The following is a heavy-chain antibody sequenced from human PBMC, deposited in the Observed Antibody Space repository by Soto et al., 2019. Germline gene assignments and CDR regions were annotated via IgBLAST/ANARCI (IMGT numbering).Heavy chain of an antibody. Sequence: GGSLRLSCAASGFTFDDYAMHWVRQAAGKGLEWVSGISWDSGSIGYADSVKGRFTISKDNAKNSLYLQMNSLRAEDTALYYCPKHMHSSGWYEGMIDYWGQGTLVTVSS. V-gene: IGHV3-9*01. D-gene: IGHD6-19*01. CDR3: PKHMHSSGWYEGMIDY. CDR1: GFTFDDYA. J-gene: IGHJ4*02. CDR2: ISWDSGSI.